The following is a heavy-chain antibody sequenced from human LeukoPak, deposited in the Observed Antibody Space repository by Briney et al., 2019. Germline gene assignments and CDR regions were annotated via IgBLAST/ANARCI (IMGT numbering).Heavy chain of an antibody. CDR1: GYTFTSYA. CDR3: ATELRGDAFDI. D-gene: IGHD1-7*01. CDR2: INTNTGNP. V-gene: IGHV7-4-1*02. Sequence: ASVKVSCKASGYTFTSYAMNWVRQAPGQGLEWMGWINTNTGNPTYAQGFTGRFVFSLDTPVSTAYLQISSLKAEDTAVYYCATELRGDAFDIWGQGTMVTVSS. J-gene: IGHJ3*02.